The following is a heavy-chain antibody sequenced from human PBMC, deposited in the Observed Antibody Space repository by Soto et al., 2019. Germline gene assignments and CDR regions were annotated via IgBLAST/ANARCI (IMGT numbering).Heavy chain of an antibody. CDR3: ARGPFFVRRQPFDS. CDR1: GGSMNNYL. J-gene: IGHJ4*01. Sequence: SETLSLTSTVSGGSMNNYLWSWIRQTPGGGLQWIGYIHVTGNTYHNPSLKSPVTISVDASKTQFSLTLSSVTAADTAVYYCARGPFFVRRQPFDSWGHGILVTVSS. V-gene: IGHV4-59*01. CDR2: IHVTGNT. D-gene: IGHD3-16*02.